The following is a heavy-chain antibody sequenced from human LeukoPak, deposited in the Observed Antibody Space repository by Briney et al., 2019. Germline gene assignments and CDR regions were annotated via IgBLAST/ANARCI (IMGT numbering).Heavy chain of an antibody. CDR3: VEGIFDY. Sequence: PGASLRLSCAASGVSGVTFSNYALNWVRQAPGKGLEWVSDISGSGHTTNYADSVKGRFSISRDNSKTTLYLQMSSLIVEDTAVYYCVEGIFDYWGQGTLVTVSS. D-gene: IGHD3-10*01. CDR1: GVSGVTFSNYA. J-gene: IGHJ4*02. CDR2: ISGSGHTT. V-gene: IGHV3-23*01.